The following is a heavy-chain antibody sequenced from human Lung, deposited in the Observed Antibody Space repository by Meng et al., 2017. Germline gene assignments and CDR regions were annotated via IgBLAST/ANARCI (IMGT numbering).Heavy chain of an antibody. V-gene: IGHV4-34*01. Sequence: QGQLTQGGSGLLEASVTLSLTCVVSGGSFSDYYWSWIRQPPGKGLEWIGEINHSGSTNYNPSLESRATISVDTSQNNLSLKLSSVTAADSAVYYCSRGPTTMAHDFDYWGQGTLVTVSS. CDR1: GGSFSDYY. D-gene: IGHD4-11*01. CDR2: INHSGST. CDR3: SRGPTTMAHDFDY. J-gene: IGHJ4*02.